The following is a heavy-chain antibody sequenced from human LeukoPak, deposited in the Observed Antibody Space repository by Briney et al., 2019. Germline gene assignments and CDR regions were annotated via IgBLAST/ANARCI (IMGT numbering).Heavy chain of an antibody. CDR3: ASAGYSYIFDY. V-gene: IGHV3-23*01. D-gene: IGHD5-18*01. J-gene: IGHJ4*02. CDR2: ISGSGDST. CDR1: GFTFSTYA. Sequence: PGGSLRLSCAASGFTFSTYAMNWVRQAPGKGLEWVSAISGSGDSTYYADSVKGRFTISRDNSKSTLYVQMNSLRGEDTAVYYCASAGYSYIFDYWGQGTLVTVSS.